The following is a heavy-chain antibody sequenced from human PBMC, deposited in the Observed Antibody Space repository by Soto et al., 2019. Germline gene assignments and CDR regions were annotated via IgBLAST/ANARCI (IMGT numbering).Heavy chain of an antibody. J-gene: IGHJ6*02. D-gene: IGHD5-12*01. CDR3: ARALGYSGYAGMDV. CDR2: ISPDNGNT. CDR1: GYTFTIYG. Sequence: QVQLVQSGGEVKKPGASVKVSCKASGYTFTIYGINWVRQAPGQGLEWMGWISPDNGNTNYAQKLQGRVTMTTDTSTSTAYMELRSRRSDDTAGYYCARALGYSGYAGMDVWGQGTTVTVSS. V-gene: IGHV1-18*01.